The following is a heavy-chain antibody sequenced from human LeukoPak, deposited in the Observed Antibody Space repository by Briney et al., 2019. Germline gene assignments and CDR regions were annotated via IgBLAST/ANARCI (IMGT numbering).Heavy chain of an antibody. V-gene: IGHV4-4*09. Sequence: SETLSLTCNVSGASMSSNYWSWIRQPPGKGLEWIGYIYHSGNTNYSPSLESRVTMSVDESKNQFSLRVHFVSATDTAVYYCASTRRAAVAGRFDSWGQGTLVTVSS. J-gene: IGHJ4*02. CDR3: ASTRRAAVAGRFDS. D-gene: IGHD6-19*01. CDR2: IYHSGNT. CDR1: GASMSSNY.